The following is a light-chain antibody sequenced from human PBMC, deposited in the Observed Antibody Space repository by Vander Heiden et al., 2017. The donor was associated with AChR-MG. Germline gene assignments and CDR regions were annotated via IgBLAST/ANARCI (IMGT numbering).Light chain of an antibody. CDR1: NSGDKY. CDR2: QDS. Sequence: SYELTQPPSLSVSPGQTASITCSGDNSGDKYACWYQQKPGQSPGLVIYQDSKRPSGIPERFSGSNSGNTATLTISGTQAMDEADYYCQAWDSSQVVFGGGTKLTGL. CDR3: QAWDSSQVV. J-gene: IGLJ2*01. V-gene: IGLV3-1*01.